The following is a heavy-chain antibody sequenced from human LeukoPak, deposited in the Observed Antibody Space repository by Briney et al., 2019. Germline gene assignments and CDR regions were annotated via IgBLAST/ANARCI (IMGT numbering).Heavy chain of an antibody. V-gene: IGHV3-23*01. CDR2: LSRDGDTT. CDR3: AKQDYGASFDY. J-gene: IGHJ4*02. D-gene: IGHD4-17*01. Sequence: GGSLRLSCAASGFPFSSFAMAWVRQTPRKGLEWVSGLSRDGDTTYYADSVKGRFTISRDNSKNTLYLQMNSLRAEDTAVYYCAKQDYGASFDYWGQGTLVTVSS. CDR1: GFPFSSFA.